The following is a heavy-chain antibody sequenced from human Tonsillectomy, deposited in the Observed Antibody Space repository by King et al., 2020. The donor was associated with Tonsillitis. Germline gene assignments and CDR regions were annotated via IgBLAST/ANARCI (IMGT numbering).Heavy chain of an antibody. CDR1: GFTFSNYA. Sequence: VQLVESGGGLVQPGGSLRLSCAASGFTFSNYAMSWVRQAPGKGLEWVSAISGSGGGTYYADSVKGRFTISRDNSKNTLYLQMNSLRAEDTAVYYCAKVMTTVTTYYYYYMDVWGKGTTVTVSS. CDR3: AKVMTTVTTYYYYYMDV. J-gene: IGHJ6*03. D-gene: IGHD4-17*01. CDR2: ISGSGGGT. V-gene: IGHV3-23*04.